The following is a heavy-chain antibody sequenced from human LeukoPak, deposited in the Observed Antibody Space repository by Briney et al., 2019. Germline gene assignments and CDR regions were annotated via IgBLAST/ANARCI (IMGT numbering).Heavy chain of an antibody. CDR1: GFTFSSYG. J-gene: IGHJ4*02. V-gene: IGHV3-23*01. CDR2: ISGSGGST. Sequence: PGGSLRLSCAASGFTFSSYGMSWVRQAPGKGLEWVSAISGSGGSTYYADSVKGRFTISRDNAKNSLYLQMNSLRAEDTAVYYCARDGSSTRGFDYWGQGTLVTVSS. D-gene: IGHD6-13*01. CDR3: ARDGSSTRGFDY.